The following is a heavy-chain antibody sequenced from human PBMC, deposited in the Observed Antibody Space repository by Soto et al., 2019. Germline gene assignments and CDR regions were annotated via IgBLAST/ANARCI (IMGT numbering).Heavy chain of an antibody. V-gene: IGHV4-31*03. CDR1: GDSINSGGYY. D-gene: IGHD3-3*01. J-gene: IGHJ4*02. CDR3: ARAQTIFGIITVFDY. CDR2: IYYSGST. Sequence: SETLSLTCTVSGDSINSGGYYWSWIRQHPGKGLEWIGYIYYSGSTYYNPSLKSRVTISIDTSKNQFSLKLSSVTAADTAVYYCARAQTIFGIITVFDYWGQGTLVTVSS.